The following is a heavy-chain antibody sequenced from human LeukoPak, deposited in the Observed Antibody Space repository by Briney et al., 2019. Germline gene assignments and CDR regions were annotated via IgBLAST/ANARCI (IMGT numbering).Heavy chain of an antibody. V-gene: IGHV4-59*08. CDR1: GGSISSYY. CDR2: IYYSRST. CDR3: ARHTSGYYYDSSGLSWFDP. D-gene: IGHD3-22*01. J-gene: IGHJ5*02. Sequence: SETLSLTCTVSGGSISSYYWSWIRQPPGKGLEWIGYIYYSRSTNYNPSLKSRVTISVDTSKNQFSLKLSSVTAADTAVYYCARHTSGYYYDSSGLSWFDPWGQGTLVTVSS.